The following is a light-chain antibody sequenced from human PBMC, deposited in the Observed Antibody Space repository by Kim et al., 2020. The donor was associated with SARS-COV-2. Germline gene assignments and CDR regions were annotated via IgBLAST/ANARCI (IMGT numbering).Light chain of an antibody. CDR2: YDS. CDR3: QVWDNSSDHPV. Sequence: APGKTARITRGGNKIGSKSVHWYQQKPGQAPVLVIYYDSDRPSGIPERFSGSNSGNTATLTISRVEAGDEADYYCQVWDNSSDHPVFGGGTQLTVL. V-gene: IGLV3-21*04. J-gene: IGLJ3*02. CDR1: KIGSKS.